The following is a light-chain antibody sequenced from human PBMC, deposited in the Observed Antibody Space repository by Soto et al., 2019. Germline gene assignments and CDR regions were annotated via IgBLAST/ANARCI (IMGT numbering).Light chain of an antibody. CDR3: ETWDSNSYV. CDR1: SGHSSYI. V-gene: IGLV4-60*03. J-gene: IGLJ1*01. Sequence: QPVLTQSSSASASLGSSVKLTCTLSSGHSSYIIAWHQQQPGKAPRYLMKLEGSGSYNKGSGVPDRFSGSSSGADRYLTISNLQSEDEADYYCETWDSNSYVLGTGTKLTVL. CDR2: LEGSGSY.